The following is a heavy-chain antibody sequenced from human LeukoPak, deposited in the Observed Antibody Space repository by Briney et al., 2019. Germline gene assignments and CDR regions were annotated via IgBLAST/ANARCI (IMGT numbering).Heavy chain of an antibody. CDR3: ARASHGSGSLSEFDP. Sequence: SETLPLTCAVSGGSISSGGYSWSWIRQPAGKGLEWIGYIYYSGSTYYNPSLKSRVTISVDTSKNQFSLKLSSVTAADTAVYYCARASHGSGSLSEFDPWGQGTLVTVSS. V-gene: IGHV4-30-4*07. J-gene: IGHJ5*02. CDR1: GGSISSGGYS. CDR2: IYYSGST. D-gene: IGHD3-10*01.